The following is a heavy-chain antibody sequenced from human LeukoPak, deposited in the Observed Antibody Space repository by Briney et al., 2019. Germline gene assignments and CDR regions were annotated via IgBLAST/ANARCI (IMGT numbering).Heavy chain of an antibody. CDR1: GYTFSRYG. J-gene: IGHJ4*02. CDR3: ARDLKRGYSSGRYSWGTGSSNDF. Sequence: ASVKVSCKASGYTFSRYGISWVRQAPGQGLEWMGWISAYNGNTYYAQNLQGRVTMTTDTSTSTTYMELRSLRSDDTAVYYCARDLKRGYSSGRYSWGTGSSNDFWGQGTLVTVSS. D-gene: IGHD6-19*01. V-gene: IGHV1-18*01. CDR2: ISAYNGNT.